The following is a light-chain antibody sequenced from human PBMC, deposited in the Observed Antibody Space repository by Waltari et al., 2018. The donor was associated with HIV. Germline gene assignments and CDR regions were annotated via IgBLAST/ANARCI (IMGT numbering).Light chain of an antibody. Sequence: EIVLTQSPGTLSLSPGERASLSCRASQTVSNKYLAWYQQKPGQAPRLLMYGVSTRAIVIPDRFSGSGSGTDFTLTISRLEPEDFAVYYCQQYGSSSWTFGQGTKVEI. CDR1: QTVSNKY. V-gene: IGKV3-20*01. J-gene: IGKJ1*01. CDR3: QQYGSSSWT. CDR2: GVS.